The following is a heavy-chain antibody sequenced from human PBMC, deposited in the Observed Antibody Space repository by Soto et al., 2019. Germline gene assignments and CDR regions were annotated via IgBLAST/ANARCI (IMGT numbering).Heavy chain of an antibody. V-gene: IGHV4-39*01. CDR3: AAEISSAGHY. J-gene: IGHJ4*02. CDR2: IYFSGTT. D-gene: IGHD6-13*01. Sequence: QLQLQESGPGLVRPSETLSLTCTVSSGSISSSTYHWAWIRQPPGKGLEWLGSIYFSGTTYYSPSLKTRVTLFVDTSKNQFSLKLTSVTAADTAVYYCAAEISSAGHYWGQGTLVTVSS. CDR1: SGSISSSTYH.